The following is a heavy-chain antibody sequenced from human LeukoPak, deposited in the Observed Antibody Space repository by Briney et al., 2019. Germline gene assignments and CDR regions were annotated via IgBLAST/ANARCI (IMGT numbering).Heavy chain of an antibody. Sequence: PSETLSLTCTVSGDSISNYYWSWIRQSAGEGLEWIGRIYPSGSTTYNPSLESRATMSVDTSKNQFSLKLTSVTAADTAVYYCARTKDEYASDWPFDYWGQGTLVTVSS. D-gene: IGHD6-19*01. CDR3: ARTKDEYASDWPFDY. V-gene: IGHV4-4*07. CDR1: GDSISNYY. J-gene: IGHJ4*02. CDR2: IYPSGST.